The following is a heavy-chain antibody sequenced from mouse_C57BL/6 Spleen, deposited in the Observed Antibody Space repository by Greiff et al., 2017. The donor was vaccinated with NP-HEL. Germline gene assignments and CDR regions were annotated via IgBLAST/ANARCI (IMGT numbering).Heavy chain of an antibody. CDR3: ASYDGYFYAMDY. J-gene: IGHJ4*01. V-gene: IGHV2-2*01. CDR2: IWSGGRT. Sequence: QVQLKQSGPGLVQPSQSLSITCTVSGFSLTSYGVHWVRQSPGKGLEWLGVIWSGGRTDYNAAFISRMSISKDNSKSQVFFKMNSLQADDTAIYYGASYDGYFYAMDYWGQGTSVTVSS. CDR1: GFSLTSYG. D-gene: IGHD2-3*01.